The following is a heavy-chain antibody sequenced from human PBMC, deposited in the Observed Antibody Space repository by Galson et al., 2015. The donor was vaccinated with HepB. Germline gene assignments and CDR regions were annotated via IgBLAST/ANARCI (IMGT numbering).Heavy chain of an antibody. Sequence: SLRLSCAASGFTFSSYWLSWVRQAPGKGLEWVANIEQDGSEKYYADSVKGRFTISRDNAKNSLYLQMNSLRAEDTAVYYCARDPARNVAAKRGWYFDLWGRGTLVTVSS. J-gene: IGHJ2*01. D-gene: IGHD6-19*01. V-gene: IGHV3-7*03. CDR2: IEQDGSEK. CDR3: ARDPARNVAAKRGWYFDL. CDR1: GFTFSSYW.